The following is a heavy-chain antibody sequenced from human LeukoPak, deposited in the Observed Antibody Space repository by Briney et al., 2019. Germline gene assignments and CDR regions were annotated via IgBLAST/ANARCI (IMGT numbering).Heavy chain of an antibody. V-gene: IGHV1-8*01. Sequence: ASVKVSCKASGYTFTSYDINWVRQATGQGLEWMGWMNPNSGNTGYAQKFQGRVTMTRNTSISTAYMELSSLRSEDTAVYYCARGRNPRYSSSWYEGNWFDPWGQGTLVTVS. CDR3: ARGRNPRYSSSWYEGNWFDP. D-gene: IGHD6-13*01. J-gene: IGHJ5*02. CDR1: GYTFTSYD. CDR2: MNPNSGNT.